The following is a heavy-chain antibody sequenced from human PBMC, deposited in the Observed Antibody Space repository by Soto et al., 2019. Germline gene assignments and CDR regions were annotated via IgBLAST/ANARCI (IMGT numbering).Heavy chain of an antibody. CDR1: GLTVRSYS. J-gene: IGHJ3*02. CDR2: ISSSGTYI. D-gene: IGHD1-1*01. V-gene: IGHV3-21*01. CDR3: AIKTNGATYNSGHAFDI. Sequence: GLSLRVSWAPFGLTVRSYSMNWVRKATRQGLQRVSSISSSGTYIYYADSVKARFTISRDNAKNSLSLQMDSLTAEDTAVYYCAIKTNGATYNSGHAFDIWGQGTMVTVSS.